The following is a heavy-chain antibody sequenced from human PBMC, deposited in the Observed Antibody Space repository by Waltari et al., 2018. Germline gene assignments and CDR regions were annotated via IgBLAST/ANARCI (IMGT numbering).Heavy chain of an antibody. J-gene: IGHJ4*02. Sequence: QVQLQESGPRLVKPSATLSLTYNVSYYAINSGFYAGRIRQPPGKGLEWVATIYHDGTTFYNPSLSSRVTTSMDTSKNQFSLKLKSVTAADTAVYYCLRQVLGYCTSAACRRLESWGQGTLVTVSS. V-gene: IGHV4-38-2*02. D-gene: IGHD2-2*03. CDR3: LRQVLGYCTSAACRRLES. CDR2: IYHDGTT. CDR1: YYAINSGFY.